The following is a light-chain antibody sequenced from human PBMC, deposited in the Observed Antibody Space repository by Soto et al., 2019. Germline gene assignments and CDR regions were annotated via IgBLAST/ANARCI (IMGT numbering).Light chain of an antibody. CDR1: SSNIGNNY. Sequence: QSALTQPPSVSAAPGQKVTISCSGSSSNIGNNYVSWYQQLPGAAPKLLIYENNKRPSRIPDRFSGSKSDTSATLGITGLQAGDEADDYCDTWYSGLSAQGVFGGGTKVTVL. CDR3: DTWYSGLSAQGV. CDR2: ENN. V-gene: IGLV1-51*02. J-gene: IGLJ2*01.